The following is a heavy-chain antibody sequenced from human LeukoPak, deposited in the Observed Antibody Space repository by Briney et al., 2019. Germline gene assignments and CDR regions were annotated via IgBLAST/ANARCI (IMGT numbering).Heavy chain of an antibody. D-gene: IGHD5-18*01. J-gene: IGHJ3*02. CDR3: ARDRRLIQLWYDAFDI. V-gene: IGHV3-7*01. CDR2: IKQDGSEK. CDR1: GFTFSSYW. Sequence: PGGSLRLFCAASGFTFSSYWMSCVRQAPGKGLEWVANIKQDGSEKYYVDSVKGRFTISRDNAKNSLYLQMNSLRAEDTAVYYCARDRRLIQLWYDAFDIWGQGTMVSVSS.